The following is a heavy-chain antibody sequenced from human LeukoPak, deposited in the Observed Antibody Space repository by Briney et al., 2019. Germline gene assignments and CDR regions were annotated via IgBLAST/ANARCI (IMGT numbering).Heavy chain of an antibody. CDR1: GFTFSSYA. CDR2: ISYDGSNK. Sequence: PGGSLRLSCAASGFTFSSYAMHWVRQAPGKGLEWVAVISYDGSNKYYADSVKGRFTISRDNAKNSLYLQMSSLRDEDTAVYYCASLLEGSSSWPFDYWGQGTLVTVSS. D-gene: IGHD6-13*01. CDR3: ASLLEGSSSWPFDY. V-gene: IGHV3-30*04. J-gene: IGHJ4*02.